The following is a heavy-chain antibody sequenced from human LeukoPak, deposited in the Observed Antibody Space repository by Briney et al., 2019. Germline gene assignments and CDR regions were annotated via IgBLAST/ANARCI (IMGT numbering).Heavy chain of an antibody. CDR1: GYTFTGYY. D-gene: IGHD2-15*01. J-gene: IGHJ4*02. CDR2: INPSSGDT. V-gene: IGHV1-2*02. CDR3: AGEYCSGGSCRQGFDY. Sequence: ASVKLSCKASGYTFTGYYMHWVRQAPGQGLEWMGWINPSSGDTNHAQNFQGRVTLTRDTSISTAYMELSSLRSDDSAVYYCAGEYCSGGSCRQGFDYWGQGTLVTVSS.